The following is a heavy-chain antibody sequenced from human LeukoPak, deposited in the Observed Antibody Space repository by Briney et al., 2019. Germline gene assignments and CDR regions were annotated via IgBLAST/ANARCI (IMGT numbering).Heavy chain of an antibody. J-gene: IGHJ4*02. CDR1: GFTFSSYS. V-gene: IGHV3-21*01. D-gene: IGHD3-10*01. CDR2: ISSSSSYI. Sequence: GGSLRLSCAASGFTFSSYSMNWVRQAPGKGLEWVSPISSSSSYIYYADSMKGRFTISRDNAKNSLYLQMNSLRAEDTAVYYCARGYDYYASGSYLFLDYWGQGTLVTVSS. CDR3: ARGYDYYASGSYLFLDY.